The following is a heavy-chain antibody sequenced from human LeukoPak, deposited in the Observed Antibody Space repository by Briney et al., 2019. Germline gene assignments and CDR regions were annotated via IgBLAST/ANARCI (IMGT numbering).Heavy chain of an antibody. CDR3: ARADSSGSDAFDI. V-gene: IGHV1-2*04. CDR1: GYTFTGYY. Sequence: ASVKVSCKASGYTFTGYYMHWVRQAPGQGLEWMGWINPNSGGTNYAQKFQGWVTMTRDTSISTAYMELSRLRSDDTAVYYCARADSSGSDAFDIWGQGTMVTVSS. D-gene: IGHD6-19*01. J-gene: IGHJ3*02. CDR2: INPNSGGT.